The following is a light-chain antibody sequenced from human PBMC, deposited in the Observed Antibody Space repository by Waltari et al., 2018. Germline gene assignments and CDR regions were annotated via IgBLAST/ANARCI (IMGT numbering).Light chain of an antibody. CDR1: PSVSKY. J-gene: IGKJ1*01. CDR2: DAS. CDR3: QKYGTLPAT. V-gene: IGKV3-20*01. Sequence: EIVLTQSPGTLSLSPGESATLSCRASPSVSKYLAWYQQKPGQAPRLLIYDASTRATGIPDRFSATGWGTDFSLSISRLEPEDFAVYYCQKYGTLPATFGQGTKVQMK.